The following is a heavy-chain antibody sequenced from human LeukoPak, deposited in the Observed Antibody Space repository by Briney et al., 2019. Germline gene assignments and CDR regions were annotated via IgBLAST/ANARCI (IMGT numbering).Heavy chain of an antibody. Sequence: SETLSLTCAVYGGSFSGYYWSWIRQPPGKGLEWIGEINHSGSTNYNPSLKSRVTISVDTSKNRFSLKLSSVTAADTAVYYCARQKRGYSGYDSARFDPWGQGTLATVSS. V-gene: IGHV4-34*01. CDR3: ARQKRGYSGYDSARFDP. CDR1: GGSFSGYY. J-gene: IGHJ5*02. D-gene: IGHD5-12*01. CDR2: INHSGST.